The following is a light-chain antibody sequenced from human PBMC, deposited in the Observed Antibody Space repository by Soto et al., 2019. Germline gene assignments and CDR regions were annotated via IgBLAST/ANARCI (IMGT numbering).Light chain of an antibody. V-gene: IGLV2-23*01. CDR1: SSDIGGYNS. Sequence: QSALTQPPSASGSPGQSVTISCTGTSSDIGGYNSVSWYQQHPGKAPRLMIYEGSKRPSGVSNRFSGSKSGNTASLTISGLQAEDEADYYCCSYAGSSTYVFGTGTKLTVL. CDR2: EGS. CDR3: CSYAGSSTYV. J-gene: IGLJ1*01.